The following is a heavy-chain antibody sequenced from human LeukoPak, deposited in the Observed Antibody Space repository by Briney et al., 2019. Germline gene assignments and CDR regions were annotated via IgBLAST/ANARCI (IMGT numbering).Heavy chain of an antibody. J-gene: IGHJ4*02. D-gene: IGHD3-22*01. V-gene: IGHV1-2*02. CDR1: GYTFTGYY. CDR3: ARGPLYYYDSSGYYPQFDY. Sequence: ASVKVSCKASGYTFTGYYMHWVRQAPGQGLEWMGWINPNSGGTNYAQKFQGRVTMTRDTSISTAYMELSRLRSDDTAVYYCARGPLYYYDSSGYYPQFDYWGQGTLVTVSS. CDR2: INPNSGGT.